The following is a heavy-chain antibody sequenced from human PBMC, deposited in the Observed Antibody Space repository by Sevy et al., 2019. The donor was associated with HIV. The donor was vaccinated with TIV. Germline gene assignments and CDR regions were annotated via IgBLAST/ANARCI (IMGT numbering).Heavy chain of an antibody. CDR3: ARGPLGYCTSTSCYEGDYYYYGMDV. CDR2: IWSDGNKK. CDR1: GFTFSNYG. V-gene: IGHV3-33*01. Sequence: GGSLRLSCAASGFTFSNYGIHWVRQPPGKGLEWVAVIWSDGNKKYYADSVKGRFTISRDNSKNTLFLQMNSLRAEDTAVYYCARGPLGYCTSTSCYEGDYYYYGMDVWGQGTTVTVSS. J-gene: IGHJ6*02. D-gene: IGHD2-2*01.